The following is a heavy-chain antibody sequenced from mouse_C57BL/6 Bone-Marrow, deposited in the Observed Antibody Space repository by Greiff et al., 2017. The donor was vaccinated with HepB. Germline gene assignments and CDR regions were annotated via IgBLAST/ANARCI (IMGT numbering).Heavy chain of an antibody. D-gene: IGHD2-14*01. Sequence: VKLMESGAELVRPGASVTLSCKASGYTFTDYEMHWVKQTPVHGLEWIGAIVPETGGTAYNQEFKGKAILTADKSSSTDYMEFRSLTSEDSAVYYCTSRAPLLEVVPFDYWGKGTTLTVAS. CDR1: GYTFTDYE. J-gene: IGHJ2*01. V-gene: IGHV1-15*01. CDR3: TSRAPLLEVVPFDY. CDR2: IVPETGGT.